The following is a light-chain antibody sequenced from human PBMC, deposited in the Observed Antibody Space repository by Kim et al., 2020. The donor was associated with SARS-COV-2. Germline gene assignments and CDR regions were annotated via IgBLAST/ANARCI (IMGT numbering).Light chain of an antibody. CDR2: GKN. CDR1: SLRSYY. Sequence: SSELTQDPAVSVALGQTVRITCQGDSLRSYYATWYQQKPGQAPIVVIYGKNNRPSGIPDRFSGSSSGNTASLTITRTQAGDEADYYCNSRDSNDNVVFGGGTQLTVL. CDR3: NSRDSNDNVV. V-gene: IGLV3-19*01. J-gene: IGLJ2*01.